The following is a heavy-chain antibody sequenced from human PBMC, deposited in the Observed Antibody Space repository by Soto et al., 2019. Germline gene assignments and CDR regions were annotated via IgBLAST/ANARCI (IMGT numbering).Heavy chain of an antibody. D-gene: IGHD6-19*01. V-gene: IGHV4-30-2*01. J-gene: IGHJ4*02. CDR1: GGSISSGGYS. CDR2: IYHSGST. Sequence: SETLSLTCAVSGGSISSGGYSWSWIRQPPGKGLEWIGYIYHSGSTYYNPSLKSRVTISVDRSKNQFSLKLSSVTAADTAVYYCTTGTIMAVAGRRGYWGQGTLVTVSS. CDR3: TTGTIMAVAGRRGY.